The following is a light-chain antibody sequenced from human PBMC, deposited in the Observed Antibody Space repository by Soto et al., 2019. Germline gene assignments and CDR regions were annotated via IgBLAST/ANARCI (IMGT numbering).Light chain of an antibody. CDR2: DVS. J-gene: IGLJ1*01. CDR3: SSYRSSSTVYV. CDR1: SSDVGGYNY. Sequence: QSALTQPASVSGSPGQSITISCTGTSSDVGGYNYVSWYQQHPGEAPKLLIYDVSNRPSGVSNRFSGAKSGNTASLTISGLQAEEEADYYCSSYRSSSTVYVFGTGTKLTVL. V-gene: IGLV2-14*01.